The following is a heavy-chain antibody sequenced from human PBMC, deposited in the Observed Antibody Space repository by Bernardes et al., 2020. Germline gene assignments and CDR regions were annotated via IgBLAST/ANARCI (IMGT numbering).Heavy chain of an antibody. CDR3: AHRVTPTYGFGWFDP. J-gene: IGHJ5*02. V-gene: IGHV2-5*02. CDR2: IYWDDDA. D-gene: IGHD3-10*01. Sequence: SGPTLVKPTQTLTLTCTFSGFSLTTPGVGVGWIRQPPGKALEWLAIIYWDDDARYSPSLKNKLTVTKDTSKNQVVLTMTNMDPADTATYFCAHRVTPTYGFGWFDPWGQGTLVTVSS. CDR1: GFSLTTPGVG.